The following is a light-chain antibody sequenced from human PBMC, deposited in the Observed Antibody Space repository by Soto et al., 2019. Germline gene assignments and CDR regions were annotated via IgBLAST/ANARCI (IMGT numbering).Light chain of an antibody. Sequence: EIVLTPSPEPLSLSPGERATLSCRASQSVSSYLAWYQQKPGQAPRLLIYDASNRATGIPARFSGSGSGTDFTRTISSLEPEECAVYYCQQRRNWPMYTLGQGTKLEIK. CDR1: QSVSSY. V-gene: IGKV3-11*01. J-gene: IGKJ2*01. CDR2: DAS. CDR3: QQRRNWPMYT.